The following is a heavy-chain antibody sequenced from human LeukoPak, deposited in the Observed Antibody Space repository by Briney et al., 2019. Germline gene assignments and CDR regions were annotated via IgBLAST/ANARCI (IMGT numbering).Heavy chain of an antibody. J-gene: IGHJ4*02. CDR2: ISGDGRST. CDR1: GFTFDDYA. CDR3: AGGTAAYTSGWYNC. Sequence: PGGSLRLSCAASGFTFDDYALHWVRQAPGKGLERVSLISGDGRSTYYADSVKGRFTISRDNSKNSLYLQMNSLRTEDTALYYCAGGTAAYTSGWYNCWGQGTLVTVSS. V-gene: IGHV3-43*02. D-gene: IGHD6-19*01.